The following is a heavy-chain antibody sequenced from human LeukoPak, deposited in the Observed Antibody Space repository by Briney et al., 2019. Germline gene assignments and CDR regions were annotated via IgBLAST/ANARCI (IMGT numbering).Heavy chain of an antibody. V-gene: IGHV4-31*03. Sequence: SETLSLTCTVSGGSISSGGYYWSWIRQHPGKGLEWIGYIYYSGSTYYNPSLKSRVTISVDTSKNQFSLKLSSVTAADTAVYYCARGLWGSNYLNYYYYMDVRGKGTTVTVSS. CDR3: ARGLWGSNYLNYYYYMDV. J-gene: IGHJ6*03. D-gene: IGHD4-11*01. CDR2: IYYSGST. CDR1: GGSISSGGYY.